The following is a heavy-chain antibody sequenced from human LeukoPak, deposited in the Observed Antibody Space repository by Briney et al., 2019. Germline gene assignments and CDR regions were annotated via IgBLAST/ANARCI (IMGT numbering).Heavy chain of an antibody. J-gene: IGHJ6*02. V-gene: IGHV2-26*01. CDR1: GISLSNATMG. Sequence: KESGPVLVKPTETLTLPCTVSGISLSNATMGVSWIRQPPGKALEWLAHIFSNDEKSYRTSLKSRLTISKDTSKSQVVLTMTNMDPVDTATYYCARAPRDGYNSYFYGMDVWGQGTTVTVSS. D-gene: IGHD5-24*01. CDR2: IFSNDEK. CDR3: ARAPRDGYNSYFYGMDV.